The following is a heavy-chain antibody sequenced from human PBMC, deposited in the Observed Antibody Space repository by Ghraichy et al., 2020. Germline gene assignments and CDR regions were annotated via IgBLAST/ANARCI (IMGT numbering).Heavy chain of an antibody. CDR1: GFTFSSYS. Sequence: GGSLRLSCAASGFTFSSYSMNWVRQAPGKGLEWVSYISSSSSTIYYADSVKGRFTISRDNAKNSLYLQMNSLRDEDTAVYYCARDQRSAYYDILTGYYNWGQGTLVTVSS. CDR3: ARDQRSAYYDILTGYYN. J-gene: IGHJ4*02. D-gene: IGHD3-9*01. CDR2: ISSSSSTI. V-gene: IGHV3-48*02.